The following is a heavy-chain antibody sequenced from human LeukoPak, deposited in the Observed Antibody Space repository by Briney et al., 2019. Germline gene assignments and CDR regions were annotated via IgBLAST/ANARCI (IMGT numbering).Heavy chain of an antibody. CDR2: IIPIFGTA. D-gene: IGHD3-22*01. V-gene: IGHV1-69*06. J-gene: IGHJ4*02. CDR1: GGTFSSYA. CDR3: ARTPLHYYDSSGYYDY. Sequence: ASVKVSCKASGGTFSSYAISWVRQAPGQGLEWMGGIIPIFGTANYAQKFQGRVTITADKSTSTAYMELSSLRSEDTAVYYCARTPLHYYDSSGYYDYWGQGTLVTVSS.